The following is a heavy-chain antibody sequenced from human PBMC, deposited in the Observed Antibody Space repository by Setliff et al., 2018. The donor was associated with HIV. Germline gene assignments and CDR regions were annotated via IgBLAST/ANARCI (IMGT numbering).Heavy chain of an antibody. D-gene: IGHD6-13*01. CDR1: GGSISSHY. J-gene: IGHJ4*02. CDR2: IYYSGST. CDR3: ARVARGGHSSRWYYFDY. Sequence: PSETLSLTCTVSGGSISSHYWGWIRQPPGKGLEWIGYIYYSGSTNYNPSLKSRVTISVDTSKNQFSLKVSSVTAADTAVYYCARVARGGHSSRWYYFDYWGQGTLVTVSS. V-gene: IGHV4-59*08.